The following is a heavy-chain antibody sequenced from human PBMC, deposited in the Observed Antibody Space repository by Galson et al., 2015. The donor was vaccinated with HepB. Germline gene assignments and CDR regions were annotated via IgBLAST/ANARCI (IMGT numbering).Heavy chain of an antibody. CDR1: GFNFSDNY. V-gene: IGHV3-15*01. Sequence: SLRLSCAASGFNFSDNYMTWIRQAPGKGLEWVGRIKSKNVGGTSDYAAPVNGRFTMSRDESKNMLFLQRSSLKTKDTAIYYCVTAFHSGRAGRDRDQGALGAGSS. D-gene: IGHD2-8*02. CDR3: VTAFHSGRAGRD. CDR2: IKSKNVGGTS. J-gene: IGHJ4*02.